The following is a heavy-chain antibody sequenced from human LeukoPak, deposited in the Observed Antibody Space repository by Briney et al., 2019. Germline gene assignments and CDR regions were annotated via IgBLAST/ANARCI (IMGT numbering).Heavy chain of an antibody. CDR2: ISYDGTNK. CDR3: ARGFVLGAAKNYFDY. D-gene: IGHD2-21*02. Sequence: GRSLRLSCAASGFTFTNYALHWVRQAPGKGLEWVAVISYDGTNKYYADSVKGRFTISRDNSKNTLSLQMNSLRGEDTALYYCARGFVLGAAKNYFDYWGQGALVTVSS. CDR1: GFTFTNYA. J-gene: IGHJ4*02. V-gene: IGHV3-30-3*01.